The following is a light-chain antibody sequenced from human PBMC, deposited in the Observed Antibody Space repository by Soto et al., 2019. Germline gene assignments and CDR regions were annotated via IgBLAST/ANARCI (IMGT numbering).Light chain of an antibody. J-gene: IGKJ2*01. CDR3: QQYYSYPPT. Sequence: AIRMTQSPSSFSASTGDRVTITCRASQGISSYLAWYQQKPGKAPKLLIYAASTLQSGVTSRFSGSGSGTDFTLTISCLQSEDFATYYCQQYYSYPPTFGPGTKLEIK. V-gene: IGKV1-8*01. CDR2: AAS. CDR1: QGISSY.